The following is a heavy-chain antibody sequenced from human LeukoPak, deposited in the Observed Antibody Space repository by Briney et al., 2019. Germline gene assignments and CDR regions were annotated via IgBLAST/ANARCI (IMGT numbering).Heavy chain of an antibody. V-gene: IGHV4-39*01. J-gene: IGHJ4*02. CDR3: ARGAPAVAGPRAEGARLDY. CDR1: GGSISSSSYY. CDR2: IYYSGST. Sequence: SETLSLTCTVSGGSISSSSYYWGWIRQPPGKGLEWIGSIYYSGSTYYNPSLKSRVTISVDTSKNQFSLKLSSVTAADTAVYYCARGAPAVAGPRAEGARLDYWGQGTLVTVSS. D-gene: IGHD6-19*01.